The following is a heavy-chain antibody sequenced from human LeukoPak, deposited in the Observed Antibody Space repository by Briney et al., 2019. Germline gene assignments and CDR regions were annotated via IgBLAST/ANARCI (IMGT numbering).Heavy chain of an antibody. CDR1: GFTVSSNY. Sequence: GGSLRLSCAASGFTVSSNYMSWVRQAPGKGLEWVSVIYSGGSTYYAGSVKGRFTISRDNSKNTLYLQMNSLRAEDTAVYYCAGHTAMAPFDYRGQGTLVTVSS. D-gene: IGHD5-18*01. J-gene: IGHJ4*02. CDR2: IYSGGST. V-gene: IGHV3-53*01. CDR3: AGHTAMAPFDY.